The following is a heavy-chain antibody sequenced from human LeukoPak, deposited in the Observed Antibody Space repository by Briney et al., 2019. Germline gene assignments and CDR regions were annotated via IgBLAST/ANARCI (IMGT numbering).Heavy chain of an antibody. CDR3: ARDGYNFDY. Sequence: GGSLRLSCAASGFTFSSYAMHWVRQAPGKGLEWVAVISYDGSNKYYADSVKGRFTISRDNSKNTLYLQMNSLRAEDTAVYYCARDGYNFDYWGQGTLVTVSS. V-gene: IGHV3-30*04. J-gene: IGHJ4*02. D-gene: IGHD1-1*01. CDR2: ISYDGSNK. CDR1: GFTFSSYA.